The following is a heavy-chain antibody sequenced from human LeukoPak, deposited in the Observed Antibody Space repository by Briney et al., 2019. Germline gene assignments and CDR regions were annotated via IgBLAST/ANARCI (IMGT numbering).Heavy chain of an antibody. D-gene: IGHD6-19*01. CDR2: ISYDGGNK. CDR3: AREAPTSGLYYFDY. J-gene: IGHJ4*02. V-gene: IGHV3-30-3*01. Sequence: GSLGLSCAASRFSFSDFIMHWVRQAPGKGLEWVAVISYDGGNKDYADSVKGRFTISRDNSKNTLDLQMNSLRAEDTAVYYCAREAPTSGLYYFDYWGQGNLVTVSS. CDR1: RFSFSDFI.